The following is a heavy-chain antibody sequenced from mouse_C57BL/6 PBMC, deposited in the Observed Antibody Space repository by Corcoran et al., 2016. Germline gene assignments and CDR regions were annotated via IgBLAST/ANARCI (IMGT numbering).Heavy chain of an antibody. Sequence: QVQLQQSGPELVKPGASVKISCTASGYSFTSYYIHWVKQRPGQGLEWIGWIYPGSGNTKYNEKFKGKATLTADTSSSTAYMQLSSLTSEDSAVYYCARNSNYGEYFDYWGQGTTLTVSS. CDR3: ARNSNYGEYFDY. CDR1: GYSFTSYY. D-gene: IGHD2-5*01. J-gene: IGHJ2*01. V-gene: IGHV1-66*01. CDR2: IYPGSGNT.